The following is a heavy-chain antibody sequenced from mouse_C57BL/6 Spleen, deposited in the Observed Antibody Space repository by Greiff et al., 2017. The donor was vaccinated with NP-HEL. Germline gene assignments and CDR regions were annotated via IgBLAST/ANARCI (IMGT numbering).Heavy chain of an antibody. V-gene: IGHV1-4*01. J-gene: IGHJ1*03. CDR3: ARENSWYFDV. CDR1: GYTFTSYM. CDR2: INPSSGYT. Sequence: QVQLQQSGAELARPGASVKMSCKASGYTFTSYMMHWVKQRPGQGLEWIGYINPSSGYTKYNQKFKDKATLTADKSSSTAYMQLSSLTSEDSAVYYCARENSWYFDVWGTGTTVTVSS.